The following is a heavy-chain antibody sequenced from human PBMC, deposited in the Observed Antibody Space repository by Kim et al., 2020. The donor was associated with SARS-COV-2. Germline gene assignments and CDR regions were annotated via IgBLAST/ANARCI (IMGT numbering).Heavy chain of an antibody. CDR1: GYTFTSYY. J-gene: IGHJ2*01. CDR3: ARDGDCGGDCYWYFDL. Sequence: ASVKVSCKASGYTFTSYYMHWVRQAPGQGLEWMGIINPSGGSTSYAQKFQGRVTMTRDTSTSTVYMELSSLRSEDTAVYYCARDGDCGGDCYWYFDLWGRGTLVTVSS. D-gene: IGHD2-21*02. CDR2: INPSGGST. V-gene: IGHV1-46*01.